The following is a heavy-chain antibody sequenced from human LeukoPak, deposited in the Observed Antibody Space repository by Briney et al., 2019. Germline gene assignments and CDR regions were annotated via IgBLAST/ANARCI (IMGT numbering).Heavy chain of an antibody. V-gene: IGHV3-49*04. D-gene: IGHD6-19*01. CDR1: GFTFGDYF. CDR3: ARDRIAVTY. Sequence: GGSLRLSCTASGFTFGDYFMRWVRQAPGKGLEWVGFIRSKAHGGTTEYAASVKGRFTISRDDSKTIAYLQMNSLKIEDTAVYYCARDRIAVTYWGQGTLVTVSS. J-gene: IGHJ4*02. CDR2: IRSKAHGGTT.